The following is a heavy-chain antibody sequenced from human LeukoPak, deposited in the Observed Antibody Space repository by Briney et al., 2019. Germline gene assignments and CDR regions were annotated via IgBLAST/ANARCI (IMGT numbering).Heavy chain of an antibody. CDR3: ARDSVYAFHI. V-gene: IGHV3-30*02. CDR1: GFTFSDYN. J-gene: IGHJ3*02. CDR2: IPYDGSTK. Sequence: PGGSLRLSCAASGFTFSDYNMHWVRQTPGKGLEWVAFIPYDGSTKSCADSVKGRFTISRDNSKNTLFLQMNRLRAEDTDVYYCARDSVYAFHIWGHGTMVTVSS.